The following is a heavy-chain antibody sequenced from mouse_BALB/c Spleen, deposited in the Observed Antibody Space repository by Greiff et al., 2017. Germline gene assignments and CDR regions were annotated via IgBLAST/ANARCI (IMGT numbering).Heavy chain of an antibody. D-gene: IGHD3-2*01. V-gene: IGHV2-6-7*01. Sequence: VQRVESGPGLVAPSQSLSITCTVSGFSLTGYGVNWVRQPPGKGLEWLGMIWGDGSTDYNSALKSRLSISKDNSKSQVFLKMNSLQTDDTARYYCARDRDSSGYWFAYWGQGTLVTVSA. CDR1: GFSLTGYG. CDR3: ARDRDSSGYWFAY. J-gene: IGHJ3*01. CDR2: IWGDGST.